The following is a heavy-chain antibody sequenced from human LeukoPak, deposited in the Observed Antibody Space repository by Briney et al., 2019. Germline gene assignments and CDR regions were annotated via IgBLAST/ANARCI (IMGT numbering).Heavy chain of an antibody. CDR2: ISSSGGST. Sequence: PGGSLRLSCAATGFTFSSYAMSWVREAPGKRLEWVSAISSSGGSTYYADSVKGRFTISRDNSKNTLYLRMNSLRAEDTAVYYCAKYRITMIVVGRAFDIWGQGTMVTVSS. CDR3: AKYRITMIVVGRAFDI. CDR1: GFTFSSYA. D-gene: IGHD3-22*01. J-gene: IGHJ3*02. V-gene: IGHV3-23*01.